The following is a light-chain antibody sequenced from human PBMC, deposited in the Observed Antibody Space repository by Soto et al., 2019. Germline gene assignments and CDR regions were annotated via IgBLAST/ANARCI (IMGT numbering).Light chain of an antibody. CDR1: QSVSSY. CDR2: DAS. CDR3: QQYGSSGT. J-gene: IGKJ1*01. Sequence: IVMTQSPAPLSVSPGERATLSCKSSQSVSSYLAWYQQKPGQAPRILIYDASNTATGIADRGSGGGSGTDFTLTSSRLEPEDSAVYYCQQYGSSGTLAQGTKVDIK. V-gene: IGKV3-20*01.